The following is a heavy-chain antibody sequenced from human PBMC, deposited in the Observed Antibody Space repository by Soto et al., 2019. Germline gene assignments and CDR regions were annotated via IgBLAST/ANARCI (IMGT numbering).Heavy chain of an antibody. V-gene: IGHV1-69*13. Sequence: PVQVSCKASGGTFSSYAISWVRQAPGQGLEWMGRIIPIFGTANYAQMFQGRVTITADESTSTAYMELSSLRSEDTAVYYCARDRPPYDFWSGPYYYYGMDVWGQGTTVTVSS. J-gene: IGHJ6*02. D-gene: IGHD3-3*01. CDR3: ARDRPPYDFWSGPYYYYGMDV. CDR2: IIPIFGTA. CDR1: GGTFSSYA.